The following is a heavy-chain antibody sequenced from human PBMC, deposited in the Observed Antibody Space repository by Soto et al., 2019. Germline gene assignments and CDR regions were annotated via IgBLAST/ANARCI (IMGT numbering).Heavy chain of an antibody. CDR2: INWNGGST. D-gene: IGHD3-9*01. J-gene: IGHJ4*02. CDR1: GFTFDDYG. Sequence: TGGSLRLSCAASGFTFDDYGMSWVRQAPGKGLEWVSGINWNGGSTGYADSVKGRFTISRDNAKNSLYLQMNSLRAEDTALYYWAREAPNDLFYNFADWGQGTLATFP. CDR3: AREAPNDLFYNFAD. V-gene: IGHV3-20*04.